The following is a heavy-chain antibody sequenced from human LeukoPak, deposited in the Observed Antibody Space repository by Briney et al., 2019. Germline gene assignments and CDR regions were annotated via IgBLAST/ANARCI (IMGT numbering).Heavy chain of an antibody. V-gene: IGHV3-30*04. J-gene: IGHJ4*02. Sequence: GGSLRLSCAASGFTFSSYAMHWVRQAPGKGLEWVAVISYDGSNKYYADSVKGRFTISRDNSKNTLYLQMNSLRAEDTAVYYCARGGPILGELSLPALKRKFDYWGQGTLVTVSS. CDR2: ISYDGSNK. CDR3: ARGGPILGELSLPALKRKFDY. CDR1: GFTFSSYA. D-gene: IGHD3-16*02.